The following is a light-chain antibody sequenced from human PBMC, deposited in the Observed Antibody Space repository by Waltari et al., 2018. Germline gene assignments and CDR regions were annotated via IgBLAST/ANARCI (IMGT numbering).Light chain of an antibody. Sequence: QSALTQPPSVSGSPGQSVTLSCTGTSSDVGSYNRVSWYQQPPGTAPKLMIYEVSNRPSGVPDRFSGSKSGNTASLTISGLQAEDEADYYCSSYTSSSTSLFGGGTKLTVL. J-gene: IGLJ2*01. CDR2: EVS. CDR1: SSDVGSYNR. V-gene: IGLV2-18*02. CDR3: SSYTSSSTSL.